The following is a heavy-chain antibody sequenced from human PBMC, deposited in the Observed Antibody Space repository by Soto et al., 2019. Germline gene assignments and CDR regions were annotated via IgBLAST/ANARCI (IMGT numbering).Heavy chain of an antibody. J-gene: IGHJ6*02. Sequence: QVQLQESGPGLVQPSQTLSLTCSVSVGSFDSGDYYWHWIRQPPGKFLEYIGYVYYTGSTYYNPSLKSRFAISLDTSENQFSLKLNSVTAADTAVYFCAWSSSTPHSYGLDVWGQGTTVTVSS. CDR1: VGSFDSGDYY. CDR3: AWSSSTPHSYGLDV. D-gene: IGHD6-6*01. V-gene: IGHV4-30-4*01. CDR2: VYYTGST.